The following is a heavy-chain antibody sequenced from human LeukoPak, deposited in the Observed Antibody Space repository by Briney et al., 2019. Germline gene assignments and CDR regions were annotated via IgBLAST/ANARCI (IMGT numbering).Heavy chain of an antibody. V-gene: IGHV4-38-2*01. D-gene: IGHD2-15*01. CDR3: ARVQGYCSGGSCFRPHNWFDP. CDR2: IYHMVST. J-gene: IGHJ5*02. Sequence: SETLSLTCAVSGYSISSGYYWGWIRQPPGKGLEWIGSIYHMVSTYYNPSLKSRVTISVDTSKNQFSLKLSSVTAADTAVYYCARVQGYCSGGSCFRPHNWFDPWGQGTLVSVSS. CDR1: GYSISSGYY.